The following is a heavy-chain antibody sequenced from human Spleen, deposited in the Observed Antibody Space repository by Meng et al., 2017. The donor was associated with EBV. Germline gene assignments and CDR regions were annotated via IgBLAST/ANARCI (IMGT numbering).Heavy chain of an antibody. CDR3: ARYGSGSGTDFDY. CDR1: GGSISSSNW. CDR2: IYHSGST. J-gene: IGHJ4*02. V-gene: IGHV4-4*02. Sequence: QVQLHEPGPGLVKPSGTLSLTCAVSGGSISSSNWWSWVRQYPGKGLGWIGEIYHSGSTNYNPSLKSRVTISVVKSKNQFSLKLSSVTAADTAVYYCARYGSGSGTDFDYWGQGTLVTVSS. D-gene: IGHD3-10*01.